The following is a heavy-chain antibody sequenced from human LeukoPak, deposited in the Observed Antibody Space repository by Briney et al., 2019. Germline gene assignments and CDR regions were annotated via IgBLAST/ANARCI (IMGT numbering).Heavy chain of an antibody. Sequence: GGSLRLSCAASGFTFTNAWMTWVRQAPGKGLEWVGRIKSKGDGETTDYAAPVKGRFTMSRDDSKATLYLQMNSLKAVDTAVYYCATDLGLTMIRGVIVHWGQGALVTVSS. J-gene: IGHJ4*02. CDR1: GFTFTNAW. V-gene: IGHV3-15*01. CDR3: ATDLGLTMIRGVIVH. CDR2: IKSKGDGETT. D-gene: IGHD3-10*01.